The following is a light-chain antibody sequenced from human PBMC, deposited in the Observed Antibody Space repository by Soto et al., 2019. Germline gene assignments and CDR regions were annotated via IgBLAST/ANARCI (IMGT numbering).Light chain of an antibody. Sequence: QSALTQPASVSGSPGQSITISCTGTSSDVGGYNYVSWYQQHPGKAPKLMIYDVTYRPSGVSNRFSGSKSGNTASLTISGLQAEDEADYYCSSYTSSSTLEFGGGTKLTVL. CDR2: DVT. CDR1: SSDVGGYNY. V-gene: IGLV2-14*03. CDR3: SSYTSSSTLE. J-gene: IGLJ2*01.